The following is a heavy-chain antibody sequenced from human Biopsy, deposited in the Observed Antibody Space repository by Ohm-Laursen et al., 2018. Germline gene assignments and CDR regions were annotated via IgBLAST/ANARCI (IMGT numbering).Heavy chain of an antibody. CDR1: GDTFTNYP. J-gene: IGHJ6*02. Sequence: GSSVNVSCKVSGDTFTNYPISWVRQAPGQGLEWMGGIIPIFNTPKYAQRFQVRVTITADRSTTTAYMELSSLRSEDTAVYYCARDTELLSIGLDYNFGMVVWGQGTTVTVSS. CDR3: ARDTELLSIGLDYNFGMVV. D-gene: IGHD1-14*01. V-gene: IGHV1-69*06. CDR2: IIPIFNTP.